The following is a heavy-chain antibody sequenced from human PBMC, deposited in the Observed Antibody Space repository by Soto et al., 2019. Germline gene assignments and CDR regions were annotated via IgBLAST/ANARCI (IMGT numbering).Heavy chain of an antibody. CDR3: AQTRITSTAATFDP. Sequence: QVRLQESGPGLVKPSETLSLTCTVSGGSLSTYYWSWIRQPPGKGLEWIVYMSYSGSSNYNPSLKSRVTMSVDTSKNQVSLKLSSVTAADTAVYYCAQTRITSTAATFDPWGQGTLVTVSS. J-gene: IGHJ5*02. D-gene: IGHD1-20*01. CDR2: MSYSGSS. CDR1: GGSLSTYY. V-gene: IGHV4-59*01.